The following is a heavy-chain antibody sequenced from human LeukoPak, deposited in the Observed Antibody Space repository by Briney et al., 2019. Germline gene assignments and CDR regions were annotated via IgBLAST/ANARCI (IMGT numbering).Heavy chain of an antibody. Sequence: ASVKVSCKASGYTFTSYGISWVRQAPGQGLEWMGWISAYNGNTNYAQKLQGRVTMTTDTSTSTAYMELRSLRSDDTAVYYCARTAPVPSRSSYDDAFDIWGQGTMVTVSS. CDR1: GYTFTSYG. CDR2: ISAYNGNT. V-gene: IGHV1-18*01. D-gene: IGHD6-6*01. CDR3: ARTAPVPSRSSYDDAFDI. J-gene: IGHJ3*02.